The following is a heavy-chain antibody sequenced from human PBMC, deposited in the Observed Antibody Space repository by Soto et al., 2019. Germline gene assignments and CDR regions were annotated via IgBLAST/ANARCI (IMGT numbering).Heavy chain of an antibody. D-gene: IGHD3-10*01. CDR1: GFTFRDYY. CDR3: ARSNMLRGEDFDN. V-gene: IGHV3-11*01. CDR2: ISSSGSTI. J-gene: IGHJ4*02. Sequence: QVQQVESGGGLVKPGGSLRLSCAASGFTFRDYYMSWIRQAPGKGLEWVSYISSSGSTIHYADSVKGRFTISRDNAKNSLFLQMNRLRAEDTAVYYCARSNMLRGEDFDNWGQGTLVTVSS.